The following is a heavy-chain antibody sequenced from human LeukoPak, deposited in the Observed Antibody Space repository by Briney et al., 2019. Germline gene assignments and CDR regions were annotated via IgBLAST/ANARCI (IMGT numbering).Heavy chain of an antibody. CDR2: IYYSGTT. CDR3: ARVRYFDWLGADYFGF. V-gene: IGHV4-31*03. Sequence: SETLSLTCNVSGVSIDSGDHYWSWIRLHPGTGLEWIGSIYYSGTTYYNPSLKSRLVISKDTSKNHISLALTSVTAADTAAYYCARVRYFDWLGADYFGFWGQGTLVTVSS. CDR1: GVSIDSGDHY. J-gene: IGHJ4*02. D-gene: IGHD3-9*01.